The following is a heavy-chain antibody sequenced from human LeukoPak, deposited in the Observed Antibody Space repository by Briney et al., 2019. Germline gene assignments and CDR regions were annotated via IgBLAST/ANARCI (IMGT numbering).Heavy chain of an antibody. Sequence: QPGGSLRLSCASSGFTFTSSAMSWVRQAPGKGLEWVSAISASGDITYYGDSVKGRFTISRDNSKNTLYLQMNSLRAEDTAVYYCAKDYDSSGYWGQGTLVTVSS. CDR1: GFTFTSSA. V-gene: IGHV3-23*01. D-gene: IGHD3-22*01. CDR3: AKDYDSSGY. CDR2: ISASGDIT. J-gene: IGHJ4*02.